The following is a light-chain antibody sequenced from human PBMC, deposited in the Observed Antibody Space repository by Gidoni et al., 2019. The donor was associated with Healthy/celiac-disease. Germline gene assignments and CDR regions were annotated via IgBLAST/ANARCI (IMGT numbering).Light chain of an antibody. J-gene: IGKJ3*01. Sequence: IVFTHSPGALTLSPVERATLSCRASQSVSSSYLAWYQQNPGQAPRLLIYGASSRATGIPDRFSGSGCGTDFTLTISRLEPEDFEVYVCQRYGSSPLFTFGPGTKVEIK. CDR3: QRYGSSPLFT. V-gene: IGKV3-20*01. CDR1: QSVSSSY. CDR2: GAS.